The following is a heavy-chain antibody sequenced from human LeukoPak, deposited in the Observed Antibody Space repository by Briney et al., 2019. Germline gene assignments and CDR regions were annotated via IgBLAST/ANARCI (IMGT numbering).Heavy chain of an antibody. CDR1: GGTFSSYA. CDR2: IILIFGTA. V-gene: IGHV1-69*05. D-gene: IGHD2-15*01. J-gene: IGHJ3*02. Sequence: ASVKVSCKASGGTFSSYAISWVRQAPGQGLEWMGGIILIFGTANYAQKLQGRVTITTDESTSTAYMELSSLRSEDTAVYYCARDAGDMGAFDIWGQGTMVTVSS. CDR3: ARDAGDMGAFDI.